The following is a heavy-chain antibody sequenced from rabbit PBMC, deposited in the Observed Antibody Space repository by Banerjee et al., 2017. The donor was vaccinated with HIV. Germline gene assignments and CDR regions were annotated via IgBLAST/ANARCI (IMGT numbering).Heavy chain of an antibody. D-gene: IGHD4-1*01. Sequence: QEQLVESGGGLVQPEGSLTLTCTASGFTLSNYWICWVRQAPGKGLEWIACINSNTGNTVYASWAKGPFTISKTSSTTVTLQMTSLTAADTATYFCARDLAGVIGWNFNLWGPGTLVTVS. CDR1: GFTLSNYW. CDR2: INSNTGNT. J-gene: IGHJ4*01. V-gene: IGHV1S45*01. CDR3: ARDLAGVIGWNFNL.